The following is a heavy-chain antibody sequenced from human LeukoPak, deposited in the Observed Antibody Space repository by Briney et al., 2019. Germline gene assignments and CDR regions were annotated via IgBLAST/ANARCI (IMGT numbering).Heavy chain of an antibody. CDR2: ISSSGSTI. Sequence: GGSLRLSCAASGFTFSSYEMNWVRQAPGKGLEWVSYISSSGSTIYYADSVKGRFTISRDNAKNSLYLQMNSLRAEDTAVYYCARDPLQYSSSWYDSSFDYWGQGTLVTVSS. CDR1: GFTFSSYE. V-gene: IGHV3-48*03. D-gene: IGHD6-13*01. CDR3: ARDPLQYSSSWYDSSFDY. J-gene: IGHJ4*02.